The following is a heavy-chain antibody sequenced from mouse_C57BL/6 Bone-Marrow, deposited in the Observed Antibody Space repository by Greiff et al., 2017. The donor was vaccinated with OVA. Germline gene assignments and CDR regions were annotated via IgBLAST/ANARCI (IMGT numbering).Heavy chain of an antibody. Sequence: EVMLVESGAELVRPGASVKLSCTASGFNIKDDYMHWVKQRPEQGLEWIGWIDPENGDTEYASKFQGKATITADTSYNTAYLQLSSLTSEDTAVYYCTTWYYYGSGAYWGQGTLVTVSA. CDR2: IDPENGDT. D-gene: IGHD1-1*01. CDR1: GFNIKDDY. CDR3: TTWYYYGSGAY. J-gene: IGHJ3*01. V-gene: IGHV14-4*01.